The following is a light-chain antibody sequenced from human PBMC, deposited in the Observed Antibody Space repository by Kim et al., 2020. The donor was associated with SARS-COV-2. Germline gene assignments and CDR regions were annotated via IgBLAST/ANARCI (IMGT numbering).Light chain of an antibody. CDR3: CSYAGLGTGV. Sequence: GQSLTVSCTGSSNEVGAYNLVSWYQQHPGKAPKVIIYEVTKRPSGVSNRFSASKSGNTASLTISGLQAEDEADYYCCSYAGLGTGVFGTGTKVTVL. CDR2: EVT. V-gene: IGLV2-23*02. J-gene: IGLJ1*01. CDR1: SNEVGAYNL.